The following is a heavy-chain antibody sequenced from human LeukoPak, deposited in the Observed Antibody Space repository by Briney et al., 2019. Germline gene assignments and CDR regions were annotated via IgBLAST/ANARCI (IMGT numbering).Heavy chain of an antibody. CDR1: GFTFSSYT. CDR3: ARDLLHSSGYYDY. V-gene: IGHV3-21*04. J-gene: IGHJ4*02. Sequence: GSLRLSCAASGFTFSSYTMNWVRQAPGKGLEWVSSISRNSNYIYYADSVKGRFTISRDNSKNTLYLQMNSLRAEDTAVYYCARDLLHSSGYYDYWGQGTLVTVSS. CDR2: ISRNSNYI. D-gene: IGHD3-22*01.